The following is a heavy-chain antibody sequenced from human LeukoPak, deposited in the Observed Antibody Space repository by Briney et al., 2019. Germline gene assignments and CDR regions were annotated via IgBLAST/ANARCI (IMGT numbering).Heavy chain of an antibody. Sequence: GGSLRLSCAASGFTFSSYSMSWVRQAPGKGLEWVSAISGSGGSTYYADSVKGRFTISRDNSKNTLYLQMNSLRAEDTAVYYCAKIFVVVPAAMEAYYFDYWGQGTLVTVSS. V-gene: IGHV3-23*01. CDR1: GFTFSSYS. CDR2: ISGSGGST. J-gene: IGHJ4*02. CDR3: AKIFVVVPAAMEAYYFDY. D-gene: IGHD2-2*01.